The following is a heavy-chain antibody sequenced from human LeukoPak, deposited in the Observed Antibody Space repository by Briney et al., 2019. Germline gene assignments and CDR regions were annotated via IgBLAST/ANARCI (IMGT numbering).Heavy chain of an antibody. CDR3: ARRLSGYYSNYFDY. V-gene: IGHV5-51*01. D-gene: IGHD3-22*01. J-gene: IGHJ4*02. CDR1: GYTFTNYW. Sequence: GESLKISCKSSGYTFTNYWIGWVRQMPGRGLEWMGIIYPGDSDTRYSPSFQGQVTISADKSISTAYLQWSSLKASDTAMYYCARRLSGYYSNYFDYWGQGTLVTVSS. CDR2: IYPGDSDT.